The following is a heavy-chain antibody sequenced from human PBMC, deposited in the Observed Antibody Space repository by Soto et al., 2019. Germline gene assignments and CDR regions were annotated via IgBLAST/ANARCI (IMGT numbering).Heavy chain of an antibody. J-gene: IGHJ3*02. CDR1: GGSVSSGSYY. Sequence: QVQLQQWGAGLLKPSETLSLTCAVYGGSVSSGSYYWSWIRQPPGKGLEWIGEMSHSGGSHFNPSLKSRVTISVDTSKNQFSLKMSSVTAVDTALYYCARVERGTATTVVDAFDIWGPGTMVTVSS. CDR2: MSHSGGS. D-gene: IGHD1-1*01. CDR3: ARVERGTATTVVDAFDI. V-gene: IGHV4-34*01.